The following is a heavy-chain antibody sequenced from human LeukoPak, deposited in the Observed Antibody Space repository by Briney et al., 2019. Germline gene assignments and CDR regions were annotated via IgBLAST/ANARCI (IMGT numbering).Heavy chain of an antibody. J-gene: IGHJ5*02. CDR3: AREKGGLMVVTPEDWFDP. CDR1: GYTFTGYY. Sequence: ASVKVSCKASGYTFTGYYMHWVRQAPGQGLEWMGRINPNSGGTNYAQKFQGRVTMTGDTSISTAYMGLSRLRSDDTAVYYCAREKGGLMVVTPEDWFDPWGQRTLVTVSS. V-gene: IGHV1-2*06. D-gene: IGHD4-23*01. CDR2: INPNSGGT.